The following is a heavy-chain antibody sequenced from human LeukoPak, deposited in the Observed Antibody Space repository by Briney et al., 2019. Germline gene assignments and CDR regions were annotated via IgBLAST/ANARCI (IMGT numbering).Heavy chain of an antibody. V-gene: IGHV4-59*08. CDR1: GGSIIYYY. J-gene: IGHJ4*02. CDR2: IYYSGST. D-gene: IGHD3-3*02. Sequence: SETLSVTCTVSGGSIIYYYWSWIRQPLGKGLEWIGYIYYSGSTNYNPSLKSRVTISGDTSKNQFSLKLSSVTAADTAVYYCARRSLGVAGIFDYWGQGALVTVSS. CDR3: ARRSLGVAGIFDY.